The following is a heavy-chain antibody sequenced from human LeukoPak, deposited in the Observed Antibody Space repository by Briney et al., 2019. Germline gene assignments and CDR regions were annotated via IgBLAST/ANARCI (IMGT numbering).Heavy chain of an antibody. Sequence: GGSLRLSCAASGFTFGSFSMTWVRQAPGKGLEWVSTISSSGSGTYIYYADSVKGRFTISRDNSKNTLYLQMNSPRAEDTAIYYCAKRLPFYYDYWGQGILVTVSS. CDR3: AKRLPFYYDY. J-gene: IGHJ4*02. CDR1: GFTFGSFS. D-gene: IGHD5-18*01. V-gene: IGHV3-21*04. CDR2: ISSSGSGTYI.